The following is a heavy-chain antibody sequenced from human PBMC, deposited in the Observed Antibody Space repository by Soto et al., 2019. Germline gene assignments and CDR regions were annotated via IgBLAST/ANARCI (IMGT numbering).Heavy chain of an antibody. V-gene: IGHV1-69*01. Sequence: QVQLVQSGAEVKKPGSSVKVSCKASGGTFSSYAISWVRQAPGQGLEWMGGIIPIFGTANYAQKFQGRVTITADESTSTAYMELSSLRAEDTAVYYCERDLGYCSGGSCYSNYYYYGMDVWGQGTTVTVSS. CDR3: ERDLGYCSGGSCYSNYYYYGMDV. CDR2: IIPIFGTA. CDR1: GGTFSSYA. D-gene: IGHD2-15*01. J-gene: IGHJ6*02.